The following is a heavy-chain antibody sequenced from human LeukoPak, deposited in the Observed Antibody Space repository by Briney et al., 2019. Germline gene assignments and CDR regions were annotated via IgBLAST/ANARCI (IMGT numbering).Heavy chain of an antibody. D-gene: IGHD3-9*01. J-gene: IGHJ4*02. CDR2: FDLEDGET. V-gene: IGHV1-24*01. Sequence: ASVKVSCKVSGYTLTELSMHWVRQAPGKGLEWMGGFDLEDGETIYAQKFQGRVTMTEDTSTDTAYMELSSLRSEDTAVYYCATGKHYDILTGYKPPPNFDYWGQGTLVTVSS. CDR1: GYTLTELS. CDR3: ATGKHYDILTGYKPPPNFDY.